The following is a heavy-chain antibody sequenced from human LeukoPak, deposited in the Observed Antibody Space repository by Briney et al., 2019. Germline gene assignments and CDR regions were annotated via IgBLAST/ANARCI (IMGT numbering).Heavy chain of an antibody. Sequence: ASVKVSCKASGYTFTGYYMHWVRQAPGQGLEWMGWINPNSGDTNYAQKFQGRVTMTRDTSIRSAYMELSRLRSDDTAVYYCARDFYDSHWYLHNWFDPWGQGTLVTASS. J-gene: IGHJ5*02. CDR1: GYTFTGYY. D-gene: IGHD2-8*02. CDR3: ARDFYDSHWYLHNWFDP. V-gene: IGHV1-2*02. CDR2: INPNSGDT.